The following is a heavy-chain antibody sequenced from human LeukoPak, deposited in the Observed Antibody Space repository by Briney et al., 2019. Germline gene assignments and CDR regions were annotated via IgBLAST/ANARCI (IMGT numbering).Heavy chain of an antibody. V-gene: IGHV4-34*01. Sequence: ASETLSLTCAVYGRSFSGYYWSWIRQPPGKGLEWIGEINHSGTTNSHPSLKSRLTISVNTSKNQFSPKLTYVPAAGPAGNYWARGSMTTVTYYFDYWGQGTLVTVSS. CDR1: GRSFSGYY. D-gene: IGHD4-17*01. CDR2: INHSGTT. CDR3: ARGSMTTVTYYFDY. J-gene: IGHJ4*02.